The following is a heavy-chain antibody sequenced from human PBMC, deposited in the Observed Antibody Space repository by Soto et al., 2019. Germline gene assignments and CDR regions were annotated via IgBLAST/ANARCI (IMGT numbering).Heavy chain of an antibody. CDR2: ICYDGINK. J-gene: IGHJ4*01. V-gene: IGHV3-33*01. D-gene: IGHD6-19*01. CDR1: GVTFIIYG. CDR3: ARDVSIAVFDY. Sequence: TWGSLSLSSSASGVTFIIYGMHWVRQAPGKGLEWVAVICYDGINKYYADSVKGRFTISRDNSKNTLYLQMNSLRAEDTAVYYCARDVSIAVFDYWGQGTLVTVSS.